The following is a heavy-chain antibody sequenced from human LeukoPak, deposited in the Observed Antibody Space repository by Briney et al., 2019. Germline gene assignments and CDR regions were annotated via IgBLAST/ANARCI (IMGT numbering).Heavy chain of an antibody. CDR1: GFTFGDYG. J-gene: IGHJ4*02. Sequence: GGSLRLSCTASGFTFGDYGMSWVRQAPGKGLEWVALIAHDGSNKYYADSVKGRFTISRENSKSTVYLQMNSLRPEDTAVYSCARSFFQRNYGSCLDFWGQGTLVTVSS. D-gene: IGHD1-7*01. CDR2: IAHDGSNK. V-gene: IGHV3-30*03. CDR3: ARSFFQRNYGSCLDF.